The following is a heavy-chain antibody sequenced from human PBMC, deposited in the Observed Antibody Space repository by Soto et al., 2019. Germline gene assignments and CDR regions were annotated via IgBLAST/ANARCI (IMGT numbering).Heavy chain of an antibody. CDR2: LYDVDGS. Sequence: GGSLRLSCAAFGLTISGKKYVAWVRQAPGKGLEWVSALYDVDGSFYADSVKGRFTTSSDSSKTTVYLQMNDLRPDDTAVYYCATWHEREHAYDVWGQGTTVTVS. J-gene: IGHJ3*01. V-gene: IGHV3-53*01. CDR3: ATWHEREHAYDV. D-gene: IGHD1-1*01. CDR1: GLTISGKKY.